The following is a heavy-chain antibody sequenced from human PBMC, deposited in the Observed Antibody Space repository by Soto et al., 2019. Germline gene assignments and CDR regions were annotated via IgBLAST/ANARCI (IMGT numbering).Heavy chain of an antibody. CDR2: IYQTGTT. D-gene: IGHD3-16*01. V-gene: IGHV4-4*02. CDR3: ARDRGTTMTGDAFDV. CDR1: GASISAGHW. J-gene: IGHJ3*01. Sequence: QVHLQESSPGLVKPSGTLSLTCTVSGASISAGHWWSWVRQSPGKGLEWIGEIYQTGTTDYNPSLKSRVFISVDNSKNQFSLNLRSVTAADTALYYCARDRGTTMTGDAFDVWGRGTIVTVSS.